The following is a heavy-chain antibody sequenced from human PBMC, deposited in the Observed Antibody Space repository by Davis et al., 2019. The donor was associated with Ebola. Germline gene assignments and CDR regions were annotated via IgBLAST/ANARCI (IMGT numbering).Heavy chain of an antibody. CDR1: GFTFSSYA. CDR2: ISYDGSNK. CDR3: ARGGSVWFGELLFYYYGMDV. V-gene: IGHV3-30-3*01. Sequence: GESLKISCAASGFTFSSYAMHWVRQAPGKGLEWVAVISYDGSNKYYADSVKGRFTISRDNSKNTLYLQMNSLRAEDTAVYYCARGGSVWFGELLFYYYGMDVWGKGTTVTVSS. J-gene: IGHJ6*04. D-gene: IGHD3-10*01.